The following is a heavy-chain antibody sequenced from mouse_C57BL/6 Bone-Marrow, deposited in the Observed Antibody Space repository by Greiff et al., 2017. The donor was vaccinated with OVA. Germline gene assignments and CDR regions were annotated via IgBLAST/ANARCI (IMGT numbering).Heavy chain of an antibody. J-gene: IGHJ2*01. CDR2: IDPSDSDT. V-gene: IGHV1-52*01. D-gene: IGHD1-1*01. Sequence: VQLQQPGAELVRPGSSVKLSCKASGYTFTSYWMHWVKQRPIQGLEWIGNIDPSDSDTHYNQKFQDKATLTVDKSSSTAYMQLSSLTSEDSAVCFCARGDFITTVVYFDFWGQGTTLTVSS. CDR1: GYTFTSYW. CDR3: ARGDFITTVVYFDF.